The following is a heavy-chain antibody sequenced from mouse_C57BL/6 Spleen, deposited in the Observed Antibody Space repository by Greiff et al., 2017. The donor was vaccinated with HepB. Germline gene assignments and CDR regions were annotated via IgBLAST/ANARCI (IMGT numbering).Heavy chain of an antibody. D-gene: IGHD2-5*01. CDR1: GYTFTDYY. CDR2: INPNNGGT. J-gene: IGHJ3*01. Sequence: EVQLQQSGPELVKPGASVKISCKASGYTFTDYYMNWVKQSHGKSLEWIGDINPNNGGTSYNQKFKGKATLTVDKSSSTAYMELRSLTSEDSAVYYCARGDSNYVSFAYWGQGTLVTVSA. CDR3: ARGDSNYVSFAY. V-gene: IGHV1-26*01.